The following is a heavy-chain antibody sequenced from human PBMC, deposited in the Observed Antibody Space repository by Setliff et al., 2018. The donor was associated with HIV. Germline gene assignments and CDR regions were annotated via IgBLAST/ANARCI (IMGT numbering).Heavy chain of an antibody. V-gene: IGHV1-69*05. CDR2: IIPIFGTA. CDR1: GGAFSSYA. CDR3: ARSSYRRIAAPVGQYYYYYYMDV. D-gene: IGHD6-6*01. Sequence: GASVKVSCKASGGAFSSYALSWVRQAPGQGLEWMGGIIPIFGTANYAQKFQGRVTITTDESTSTAYMELSSLRSEDTAVYYCARSSYRRIAAPVGQYYYYYYMDVWGKGTTVTVSS. J-gene: IGHJ6*03.